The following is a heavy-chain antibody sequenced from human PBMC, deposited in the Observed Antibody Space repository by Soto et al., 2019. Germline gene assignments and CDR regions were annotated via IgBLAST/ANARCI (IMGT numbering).Heavy chain of an antibody. CDR1: GGTFSSYT. CDR3: ALTVATTPIIFDY. J-gene: IGHJ4*02. CDR2: IIPILGIA. V-gene: IGHV1-69*02. D-gene: IGHD5-12*01. Sequence: GASVKVSCKASGGTFSSYTISWVRQAPGQGLEWMGRIIPILGIANYAQKFQGRVTITADKSTSTAYMELSSLRSGDTAVYYCALTVATTPIIFDYWGQGTLVTVSS.